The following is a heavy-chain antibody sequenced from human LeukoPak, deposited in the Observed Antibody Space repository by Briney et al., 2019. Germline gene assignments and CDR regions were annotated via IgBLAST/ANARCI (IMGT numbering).Heavy chain of an antibody. CDR2: ISPNSGGT. V-gene: IGHV1-2*02. J-gene: IGHJ4*02. CDR3: ARERTVIGFGY. D-gene: IGHD2-21*01. CDR1: GYTFTGYY. Sequence: ASVKVSYKASGYTFTGYYMHWVRQAPGQGLEWMGWISPNSGGTNYAQKFQGRVTMTRDTSISTAYMELSRLRSDDTAVYYCARERTVIGFGYWGQGTLVTVSS.